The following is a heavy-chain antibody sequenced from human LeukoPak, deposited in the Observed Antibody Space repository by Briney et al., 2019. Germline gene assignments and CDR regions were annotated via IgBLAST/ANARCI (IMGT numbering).Heavy chain of an antibody. CDR2: KSYDGSNK. CDR1: GFTFSSYG. V-gene: IGHV3-30*18. J-gene: IGHJ4*02. CDR3: AKSVSITMVRGIDY. Sequence: GGSLRLSCAASGFTFSSYGMHWVRQAPGKGLEWVAVKSYDGSNKYYADSVKGRFTISRDNSKNTLYLQMNSLRAEDTAVYYCAKSVSITMVRGIDYWGQGTLVTVSS. D-gene: IGHD3-10*01.